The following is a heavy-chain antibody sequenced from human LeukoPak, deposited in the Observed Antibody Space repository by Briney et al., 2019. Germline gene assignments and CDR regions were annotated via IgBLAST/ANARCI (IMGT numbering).Heavy chain of an antibody. CDR3: ARDSSSGWRPVDY. CDR1: GGSIGSYY. V-gene: IGHV4-4*07. Sequence: PSETLSLTCTVSGGSIGSYYWSWIRQPAGKGLEWIGRIYTSGSTNYNPSLKSRVTMSVDTSKNQFSLQLNSVTPEDTAVYYCARDSSSGWRPVDYWGQGTLVTVSS. CDR2: IYTSGST. J-gene: IGHJ4*02. D-gene: IGHD6-19*01.